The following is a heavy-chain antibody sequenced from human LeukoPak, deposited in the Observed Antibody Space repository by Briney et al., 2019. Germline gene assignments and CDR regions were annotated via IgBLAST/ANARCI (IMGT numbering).Heavy chain of an antibody. CDR3: AKGYCSSITRYDDRGAFDY. CDR2: IYHSGST. V-gene: IGHV4-38-2*02. J-gene: IGHJ4*02. Sequence: SETLSLTCSVSGYSISSGNYWGWIRQPPGKGLEWIGSIYHSGSTYYNSSLKSRVTISVDTSKNQFSLKLSSVTAADTAVYYCAKGYCSSITRYDDRGAFDYWGQGTLVTVSS. D-gene: IGHD2-2*01. CDR1: GYSISSGNY.